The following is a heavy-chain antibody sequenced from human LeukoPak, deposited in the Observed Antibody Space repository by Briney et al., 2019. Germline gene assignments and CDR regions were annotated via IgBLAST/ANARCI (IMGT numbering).Heavy chain of an antibody. CDR3: ARRNDFGI. CDR1: GGSISGDH. J-gene: IGHJ3*02. CDR2: IYYSGST. V-gene: IGHV4-59*08. Sequence: SDTLSLTCTLAGGSISGDHWNWIRQPPGKGLEWIGYIYYSGSTNYNPSLKSRVTISIDTSKNQFSLKLTSVTAADTAVYYCARRNDFGIWGKGTMVTVSS.